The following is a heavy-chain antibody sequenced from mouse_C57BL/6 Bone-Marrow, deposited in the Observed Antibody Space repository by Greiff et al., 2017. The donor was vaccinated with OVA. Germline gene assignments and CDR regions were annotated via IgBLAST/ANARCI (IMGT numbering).Heavy chain of an antibody. CDR3: ARKYDYYGSSYGWYFDV. D-gene: IGHD1-1*01. J-gene: IGHJ1*03. CDR1: GYTFTDYN. V-gene: IGHV1-18*01. Sequence: EVQLQQSGPELVKPGASVKIPCKASGYTFTDYNMDWVKQSHGKSLEWIGDINPNNGGTIYNQKFKGKATLTVDKSSSTAYMELRSLTSEDTAVYYCARKYDYYGSSYGWYFDVWGTGTTVTVSS. CDR2: INPNNGGT.